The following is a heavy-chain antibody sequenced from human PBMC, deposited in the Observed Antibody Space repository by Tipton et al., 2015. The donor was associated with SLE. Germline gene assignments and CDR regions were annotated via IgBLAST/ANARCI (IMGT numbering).Heavy chain of an antibody. D-gene: IGHD5-18*01. V-gene: IGHV4-38-2*01. CDR1: SFSISSGCY. Sequence: TLSLTCDVSSFSISSGCYWGWIRQPPGKGLEWVGNINHSGSAFYNPSLKSRVTMSVDTSNNQVSLKLRSLTAADPAVYSCASASGYSYGLLFQVDVWDKGTTVTVSS. CDR3: ASASGYSYGLLFQVDV. CDR2: INHSGSA. J-gene: IGHJ6*04.